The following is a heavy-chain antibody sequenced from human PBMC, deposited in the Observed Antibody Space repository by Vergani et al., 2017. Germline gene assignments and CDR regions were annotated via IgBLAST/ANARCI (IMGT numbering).Heavy chain of an antibody. D-gene: IGHD5-18*01. CDR3: ARQSAMIISQGHFDY. CDR1: GGSISSSNW. Sequence: QVQLQESGPGLVKPPGTLSLTCAVSGGSISSSNWWSWVRQPPGKGLEWIGSVYQSGNTFYNPSFKSRVTISVDTSNDQFSLRLASMAAADTAMYFCARQSAMIISQGHFDYWGQGVLVTVSS. J-gene: IGHJ4*02. CDR2: VYQSGNT. V-gene: IGHV4-4*01.